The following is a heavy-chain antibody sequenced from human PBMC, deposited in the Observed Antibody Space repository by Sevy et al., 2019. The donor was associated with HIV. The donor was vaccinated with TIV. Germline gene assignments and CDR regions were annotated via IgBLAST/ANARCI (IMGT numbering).Heavy chain of an antibody. D-gene: IGHD3-3*01. J-gene: IGHJ4*02. CDR3: ARAGVTIFVLTTMSFDS. CDR2: TYYRSKWYT. Sequence: SQTLSLTCAISGDSVSSNSAVWNWIRQSPSRGLEWLGRTYYRSKWYTDYAQSVKSRITIYPDTSKNQFSLQLNSVTPEDTAVFYCARAGVTIFVLTTMSFDSWGQGTLVTVSS. CDR1: GDSVSSNSAV. V-gene: IGHV6-1*01.